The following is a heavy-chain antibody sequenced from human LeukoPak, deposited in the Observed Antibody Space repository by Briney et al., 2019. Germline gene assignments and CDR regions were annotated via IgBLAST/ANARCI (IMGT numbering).Heavy chain of an antibody. J-gene: IGHJ4*02. CDR3: AARGVVVVAATQRSYGY. D-gene: IGHD2-15*01. CDR1: GYSISSGYY. V-gene: IGHV4-38-2*02. CDR2: IYHSGST. Sequence: SETLSLICTVSGYSISSGYYWDWIRQPPGKGLEWIGAIYHSGSTYYNPSLRSRVTISVDTSKNQFSLKLSSVTAADTAVYYCAARGVVVVAATQRSYGYWGQGTLVTVSS.